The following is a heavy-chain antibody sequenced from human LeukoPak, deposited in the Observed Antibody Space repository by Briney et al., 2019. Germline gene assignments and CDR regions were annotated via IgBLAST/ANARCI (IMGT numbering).Heavy chain of an antibody. J-gene: IGHJ4*02. Sequence: ASVKVSCKASGYTFTSYGISWVRQAPGQGLEWMGWISAYNGNTNYAQKLQGRVTMTTDTSTSTAYMELRSLRSDDTAVYYCARIYDFWGGYYFFDYWGQGTLVTVSS. CDR3: ARIYDFWGGYYFFDY. D-gene: IGHD3-3*01. V-gene: IGHV1-18*01. CDR1: GYTFTSYG. CDR2: ISAYNGNT.